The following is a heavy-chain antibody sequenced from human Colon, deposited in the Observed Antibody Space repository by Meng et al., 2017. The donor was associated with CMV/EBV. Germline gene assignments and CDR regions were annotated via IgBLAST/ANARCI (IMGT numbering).Heavy chain of an antibody. J-gene: IGHJ4*02. CDR1: GFIFSSYG. V-gene: IGHV3-23*01. CDR3: DVSDF. Sequence: GGSLRLSCAASGFIFSSYGMSWVRQAPGKGLEWVSTINESGGRTHYADSVKGRFSISRDNSKNMLYLQMNGLRAEDTAVYYCDVSDFWGQGTLVTVSS. CDR2: INESGGRT.